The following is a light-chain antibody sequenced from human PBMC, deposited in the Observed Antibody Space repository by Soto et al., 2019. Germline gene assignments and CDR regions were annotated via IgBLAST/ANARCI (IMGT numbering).Light chain of an antibody. J-gene: IGLJ2*01. V-gene: IGLV2-11*01. CDR1: NSDIGAYNY. Sequence: QSALTQPPSASGSPGQSVTISCTGTNSDIGAYNYVSWYQHHPGKAPKLMIYDVSERPSGVPDRFSGSKSGNTASLTISDLQAEDEADYHCCSYAGTYTLGGGTKLTVL. CDR2: DVS. CDR3: CSYAGTYT.